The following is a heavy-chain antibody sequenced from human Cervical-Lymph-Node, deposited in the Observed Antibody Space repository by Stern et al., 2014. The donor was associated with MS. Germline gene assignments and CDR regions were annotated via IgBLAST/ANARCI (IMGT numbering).Heavy chain of an antibody. Sequence: QVTLKESGPTLVKPTQTLTLTCTVSGFSLTTSPVGVGWIRQPPGKALEWLALVYWDDDKRYNPSLMNRLTISQDTSNNHVILTLTNMDPVDTATYYCAHKGAVPGSRYFDYWGQGTLVTVSS. CDR1: GFSLTTSPVG. V-gene: IGHV2-5*02. J-gene: IGHJ4*02. CDR3: AHKGAVPGSRYFDY. CDR2: VYWDDDK. D-gene: IGHD6-19*01.